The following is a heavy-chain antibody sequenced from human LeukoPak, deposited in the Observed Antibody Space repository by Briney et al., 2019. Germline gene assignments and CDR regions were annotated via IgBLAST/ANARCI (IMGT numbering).Heavy chain of an antibody. Sequence: PGRSLRLSCAAASGFTFSRNGMHWVRQAPGKGLEWVALIWFDGSNKYYADSVKGRFTISRDNAKNSLYLQMNSLRAEDTAVYYCARDGPWGAVVDYWGQGTLVTVSS. V-gene: IGHV3-33*01. D-gene: IGHD6-19*01. CDR1: GFTFSRNG. J-gene: IGHJ4*02. CDR3: ARDGPWGAVVDY. CDR2: IWFDGSNK.